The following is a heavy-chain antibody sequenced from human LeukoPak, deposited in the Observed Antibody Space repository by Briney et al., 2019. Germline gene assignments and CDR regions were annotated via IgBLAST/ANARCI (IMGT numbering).Heavy chain of an antibody. CDR1: GYTFTGYY. CDR2: INPNSGGT. J-gene: IGHJ4*02. D-gene: IGHD3-3*01. V-gene: IGHV1-2*02. CDR3: ATTRGITIFGVVSQLFGY. Sequence: ASVKVSCKASGYTFTGYYMHWVRQAPGQGLEWMGWINPNSGGTNYAQKFQGRVTMTRDTSTSTAYMELSRLRSDDTAVYYCATTRGITIFGVVSQLFGYWGQGTLVTVSS.